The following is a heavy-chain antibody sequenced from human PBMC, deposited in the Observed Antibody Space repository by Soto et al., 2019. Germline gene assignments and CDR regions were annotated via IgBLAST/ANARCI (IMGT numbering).Heavy chain of an antibody. CDR2: INWNSGNI. CDR1: GFTFDDYA. CDR3: ARDPNYDILTGYYIGAFDI. V-gene: IGHV3-9*01. J-gene: IGHJ3*02. Sequence: GRSLRLSCAASGFTFDDYAMHWVRQAPGKGLEWVSGINWNSGNIGYEDSVKGRFTISRDNAKNSLYLQMNSLRTEDTALYYCARDPNYDILTGYYIGAFDIWGQGTMVTVSS. D-gene: IGHD3-9*01.